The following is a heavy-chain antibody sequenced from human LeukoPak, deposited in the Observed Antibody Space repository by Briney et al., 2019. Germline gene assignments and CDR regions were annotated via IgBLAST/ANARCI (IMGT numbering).Heavy chain of an antibody. V-gene: IGHV3-7*04. J-gene: IGHJ4*02. CDR2: IKQDGSEK. CDR3: ARGTIAAAGYYYFDY. Sequence: PGGSLRLSCAASGFTFSSYWMSWVRQAPGKGLEWVANIKQDGSEKYYVDSVKGRFTISRDNAKNSLYLQMNSLRAEDTAVYYCARGTIAAAGYYYFDYWGQETQVTVSS. CDR1: GFTFSSYW. D-gene: IGHD6-13*01.